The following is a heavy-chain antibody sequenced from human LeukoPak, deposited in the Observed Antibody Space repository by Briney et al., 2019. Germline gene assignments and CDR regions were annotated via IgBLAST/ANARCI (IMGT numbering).Heavy chain of an antibody. CDR2: ISYDGSNK. CDR3: GSGIFGSYSWVDP. V-gene: IGHV3-30*04. J-gene: IGHJ5*02. CDR1: GFTFNSYA. Sequence: GGPLRLSCAASGFTFNSYAMHWVRQSPGKGLEWVAVISYDGSNKDYADSVKGRFTISRENSKNTLYLQMNSLRPEDAAVYFCGSGIFGSYSWVDPWGQGTLVIVSS. D-gene: IGHD3-3*01.